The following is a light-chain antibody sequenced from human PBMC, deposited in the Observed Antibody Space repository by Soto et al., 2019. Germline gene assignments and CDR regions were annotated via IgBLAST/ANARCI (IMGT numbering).Light chain of an antibody. V-gene: IGKV1-5*03. CDR3: QQYNSYSRT. Sequence: DIQMTQSPSSLSASVGYRVTITCRASQSIITSLAWYQQKPGKAPKLLIYKASSLQSGVPSRFSGSGSGTEFTLTISSLQPDDFATYYCQQYNSYSRTFGQGTKVDI. J-gene: IGKJ1*01. CDR2: KAS. CDR1: QSIITS.